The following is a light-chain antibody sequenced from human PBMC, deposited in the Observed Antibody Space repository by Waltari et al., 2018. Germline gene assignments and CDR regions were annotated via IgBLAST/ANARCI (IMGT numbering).Light chain of an antibody. Sequence: ETVLTQSPATLSVSPGERVTLPCMASQSVSTNLAWYQQKPGQAPRLLIYGVSTRATGIPGRFSGSGSGTEFTLTINTLQSEDFAVYYCHQYNNWWTFGQGTKVEIK. V-gene: IGKV3D-15*01. CDR1: QSVSTN. CDR2: GVS. J-gene: IGKJ1*01. CDR3: HQYNNWWT.